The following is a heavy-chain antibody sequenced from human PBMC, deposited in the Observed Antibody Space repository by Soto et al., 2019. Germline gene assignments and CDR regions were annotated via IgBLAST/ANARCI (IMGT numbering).Heavy chain of an antibody. CDR3: AKGTKVTSFDY. J-gene: IGHJ4*02. Sequence: EVQLVESGGGLVQPGRSLRLSCAASGFTCDDYAMHWVRQAPGKGLEWVSGISWNSGSIGYADSVKGRFTISRDNAKNHLYLQMNSLRAEDTALYYCAKGTKVTSFDYWGQGTLVTVSS. V-gene: IGHV3-9*01. CDR2: ISWNSGSI. CDR1: GFTCDDYA. D-gene: IGHD4-17*01.